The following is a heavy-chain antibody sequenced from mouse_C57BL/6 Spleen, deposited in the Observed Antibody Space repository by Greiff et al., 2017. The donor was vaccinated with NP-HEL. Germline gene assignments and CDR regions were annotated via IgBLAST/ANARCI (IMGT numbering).Heavy chain of an antibody. V-gene: IGHV1-26*01. D-gene: IGHD1-1*01. Sequence: VQLHQSGPELVKPGASVKISCKASGYTFTDYYMNWVKQSHGKSLEWIGDINPNNGGTSYNQKFKGKATLTVDKSSSTAYMELRSLTSEDSAVYYCARSYYGSSHFDYWGQGTTLTVSS. J-gene: IGHJ2*01. CDR1: GYTFTDYY. CDR2: INPNNGGT. CDR3: ARSYYGSSHFDY.